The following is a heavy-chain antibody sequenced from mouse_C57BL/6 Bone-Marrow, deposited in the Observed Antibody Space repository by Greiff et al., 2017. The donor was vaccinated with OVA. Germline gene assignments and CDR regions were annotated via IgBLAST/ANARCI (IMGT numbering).Heavy chain of an antibody. CDR2: IYPGSGST. J-gene: IGHJ3*01. CDR3: ARENYGSSGAY. Sequence: VQLQQSGAELVKPGASVKMSCKASGYTFTSYWITWVKQRPGQGLEWIGDIYPGSGSTNYNEKFKSKATLTVDTSSSTAYMQLSSLTSEDSAVYYCARENYGSSGAYWGQGTLVTVSA. D-gene: IGHD1-1*01. CDR1: GYTFTSYW. V-gene: IGHV1-55*01.